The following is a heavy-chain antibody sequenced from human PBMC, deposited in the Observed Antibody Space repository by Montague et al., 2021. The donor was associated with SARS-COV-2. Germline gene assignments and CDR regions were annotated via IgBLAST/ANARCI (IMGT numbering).Heavy chain of an antibody. Sequence: SEPLSLTCAVYGESFSGYYWTWIRQPPGKGLEWIGEINHRGSTKYNPSLKSRVTISVDTSKNQFSLRLSSVTAADTAVYYCARGHQGATMIVVVMVGEQYYFDYWGQGTLVTVSS. D-gene: IGHD3-22*01. J-gene: IGHJ4*02. CDR2: INHRGST. CDR3: ARGHQGATMIVVVMVGEQYYFDY. CDR1: GESFSGYY. V-gene: IGHV4-34*01.